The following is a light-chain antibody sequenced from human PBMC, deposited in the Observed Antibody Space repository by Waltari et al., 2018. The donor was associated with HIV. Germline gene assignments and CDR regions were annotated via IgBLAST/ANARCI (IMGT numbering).Light chain of an antibody. Sequence: QSALTQPASVSGSPGQSITISCTGTSSDVGGYNYVSWYQQHPGKAPQLMIYEVSNPPSGFSNRFSGSKSDNTASLTISGLQAEDEADYYCSSYTSSSTLVFGGGTKLTVL. J-gene: IGLJ2*01. CDR3: SSYTSSSTLV. CDR2: EVS. V-gene: IGLV2-14*01. CDR1: SSDVGGYNY.